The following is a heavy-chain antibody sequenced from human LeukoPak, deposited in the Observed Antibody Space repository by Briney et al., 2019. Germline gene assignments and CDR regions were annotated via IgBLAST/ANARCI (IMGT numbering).Heavy chain of an antibody. D-gene: IGHD5-18*01. CDR2: ISGSGGST. CDR1: GFTFSSFA. V-gene: IGHV3-23*01. Sequence: GGSLRLSCAASGFTFSSFAMSWVRQAPGKGLEWVSGISGSGGSTYYADSVKGRLTISRDNSKNTLFLQMSSLRADDTAVYYCAKITDAAVIRSSFDYWGQGTLVTVSS. J-gene: IGHJ4*02. CDR3: AKITDAAVIRSSFDY.